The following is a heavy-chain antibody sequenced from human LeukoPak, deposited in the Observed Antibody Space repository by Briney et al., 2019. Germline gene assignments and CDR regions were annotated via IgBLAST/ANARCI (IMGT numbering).Heavy chain of an antibody. V-gene: IGHV4-61*01. CDR1: GYSISSGYY. CDR3: AMRTSWSGYFDY. J-gene: IGHJ4*02. D-gene: IGHD3-3*01. Sequence: SETLSLTCAVSGYSISSGYYWGWIRQPPGQGLEWIGYIYYSGSTNYNPSLKSRVTISVDTSKNQFSLKLSSVTAADTAVYYCAMRTSWSGYFDYWGQGTLVTVSS. CDR2: IYYSGST.